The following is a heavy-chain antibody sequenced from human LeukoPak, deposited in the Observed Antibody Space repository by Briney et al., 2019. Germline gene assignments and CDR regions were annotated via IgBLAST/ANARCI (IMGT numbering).Heavy chain of an antibody. D-gene: IGHD3-22*01. J-gene: IGHJ4*02. Sequence: PGGSLRLSCAASGFTFSSYAMSWVRQAPGKGLEWVSAISGSGGSTYYADSVKGRFTISRDNSKNTLYLQMNSLRAEDTAVYYCAKDLSTYDSSGYFTPGNWGQGTLVTVSS. CDR2: ISGSGGST. CDR1: GFTFSSYA. CDR3: AKDLSTYDSSGYFTPGN. V-gene: IGHV3-23*01.